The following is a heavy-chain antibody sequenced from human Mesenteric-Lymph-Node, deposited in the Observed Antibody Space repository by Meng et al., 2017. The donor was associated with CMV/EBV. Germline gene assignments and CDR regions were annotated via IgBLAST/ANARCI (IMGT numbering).Heavy chain of an antibody. CDR3: ARDYDYVWGSYPQP. Sequence: ASVKVSCKASGYIFTGYYMHWVRQAPGQGLEWMGWINPNSGDTNYAQNFQGRVTMTRDTSISTAYMELSRLRSDDTAVYYCARDYDYVWGSYPQPWGQGTLVTVSS. J-gene: IGHJ5*02. CDR1: GYIFTGYY. CDR2: INPNSGDT. V-gene: IGHV1-2*02. D-gene: IGHD3-16*01.